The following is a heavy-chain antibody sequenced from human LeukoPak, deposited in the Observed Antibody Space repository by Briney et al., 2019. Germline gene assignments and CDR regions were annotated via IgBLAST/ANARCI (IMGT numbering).Heavy chain of an antibody. CDR3: ARDGGTAGEFDY. J-gene: IGHJ4*02. Sequence: GGSLRLSCAASGFTFSSYSMNWVRQAPGKGLEWVSSIGRSPSYIHYADSVKGRFTISRDNAKNSLYLQMNSLRAEDTALYYCARDGGTAGEFDYWGQGTLVTVSS. D-gene: IGHD2-15*01. CDR2: IGRSPSYI. V-gene: IGHV3-21*04. CDR1: GFTFSSYS.